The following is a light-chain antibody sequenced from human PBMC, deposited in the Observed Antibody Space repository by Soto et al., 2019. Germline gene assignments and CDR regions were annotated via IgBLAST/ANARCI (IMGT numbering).Light chain of an antibody. CDR3: SSYAGSNNYV. V-gene: IGLV2-8*01. J-gene: IGLJ1*01. CDR2: EVS. Sequence: QSALTQPPSASGSPGQSVTLSCTGTSSDVGGYNYVSWYQQHPGKAPKLMIYEVSKRPSGVHDRFSGSKSGNTASLTVSGLQAEDEADYYCSSYAGSNNYVFGTGTKLTVL. CDR1: SSDVGGYNY.